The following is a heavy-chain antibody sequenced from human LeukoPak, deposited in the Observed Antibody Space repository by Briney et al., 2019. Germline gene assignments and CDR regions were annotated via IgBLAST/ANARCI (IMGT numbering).Heavy chain of an antibody. V-gene: IGHV3-48*03. J-gene: IGHJ3*02. CDR2: ISSSGSTI. CDR3: ASSPYYHAFDI. CDR1: GFTFSSYE. Sequence: GGSLRLSCAASGFTFSSYEMNWVRQAPGKGLEWVSYISSSGSTICYADSVKGRFTISRDNAKNSLYLQMNSLRAEDTAVYYCASSPYYHAFDIWGQGTMVTVSS. D-gene: IGHD3-16*01.